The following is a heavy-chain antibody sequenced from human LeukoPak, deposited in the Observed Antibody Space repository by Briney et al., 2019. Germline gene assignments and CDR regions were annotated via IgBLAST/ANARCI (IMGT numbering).Heavy chain of an antibody. CDR3: AREIVDSISSSWYLDL. Sequence: GGSLRLSCAASGFTFSSYDMHGVRQATGKGREWVSDIGTAGDTYYPGSVKGRFTISRENAKNSLYLQMNNLRAGDTAVYYCAREIVDSISSSWYLDLWGRGTLVTVSS. CDR1: GFTFSSYD. J-gene: IGHJ2*01. CDR2: IGTAGDT. D-gene: IGHD6-6*01. V-gene: IGHV3-13*01.